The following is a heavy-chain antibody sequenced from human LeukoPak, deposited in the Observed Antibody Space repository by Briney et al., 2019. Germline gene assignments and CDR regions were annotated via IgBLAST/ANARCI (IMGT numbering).Heavy chain of an antibody. J-gene: IGHJ4*02. D-gene: IGHD6-19*01. V-gene: IGHV4-34*01. CDR2: ISHSGST. CDR1: GTSLSGYY. CDR3: ASPPTGYSSGWYVY. Sequence: SETLSLTCAVDGTSLSGYYWSWIRQPPGKGLEWIGEISHSGSTTYNPSLKSRVTISVDTSKKQFSLKLTSVTAADTAVYYCASPPTGYSSGWYVYWGQGTLVTVSS.